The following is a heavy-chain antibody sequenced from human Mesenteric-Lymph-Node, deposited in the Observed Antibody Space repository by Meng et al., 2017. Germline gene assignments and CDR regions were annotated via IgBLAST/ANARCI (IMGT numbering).Heavy chain of an antibody. CDR1: GFTFSSYA. CDR2: ISGSGGST. D-gene: IGHD3-16*02. V-gene: IGHV3-23*01. Sequence: GESLKISCAASGFTFSSYAMSWVRQAPGKGLEWVSAISGSGGSTYYADSVKGRFTISRDNSKNTLYLQMNSLRAEDPAVYYCAKDPAAGSLVFDYWGQGMLVTVSS. J-gene: IGHJ4*02. CDR3: AKDPAAGSLVFDY.